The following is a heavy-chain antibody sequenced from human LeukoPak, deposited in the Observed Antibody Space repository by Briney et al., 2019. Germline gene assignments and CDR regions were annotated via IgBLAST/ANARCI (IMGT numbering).Heavy chain of an antibody. V-gene: IGHV3-74*01. CDR1: GFTFSSYW. J-gene: IGHJ4*02. CDR2: INNDGSST. Sequence: GGSLRLSCAASGFTFSSYWMHWVRQTPGKGLVWVSRINNDGSSTSYADSVKGRFTISRDNAKNSLYLQMNSLRAEDTAVYYCARDYDILTGYYKPPPYYFDYWGQGTLVTVSS. D-gene: IGHD3-9*01. CDR3: ARDYDILTGYYKPPPYYFDY.